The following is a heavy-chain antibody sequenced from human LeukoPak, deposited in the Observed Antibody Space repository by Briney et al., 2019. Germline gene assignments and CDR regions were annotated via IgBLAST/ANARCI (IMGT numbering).Heavy chain of an antibody. V-gene: IGHV1-69*13. Sequence: SVKVSCKASGGTFSSYAISWVRQAPGQGLEWMGGIIPIFGTANYAQKFQGRVTITADESTSTAYMELSSLRSEDPAVYYCASGGHSPSNGQIDYWGQGTLVTVSS. CDR3: ASGGHSPSNGQIDY. D-gene: IGHD5-18*01. CDR2: IIPIFGTA. CDR1: GGTFSSYA. J-gene: IGHJ4*02.